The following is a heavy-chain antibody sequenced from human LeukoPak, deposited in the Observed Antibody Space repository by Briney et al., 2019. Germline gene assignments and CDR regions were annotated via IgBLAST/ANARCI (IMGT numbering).Heavy chain of an antibody. D-gene: IGHD1-26*01. CDR1: GFTFSTYS. CDR2: ISSSSTYI. Sequence: GGSLRLSCAASGFTFSTYSMNWVRQAPGKGLEWVSSISSSSTYIYYADSVKGRFTVSRDNAKNSLYLQMNSLRAEDKAVYYCARDYRRASGTYDYWGQGTLVTVSS. V-gene: IGHV3-21*01. CDR3: ARDYRRASGTYDY. J-gene: IGHJ4*02.